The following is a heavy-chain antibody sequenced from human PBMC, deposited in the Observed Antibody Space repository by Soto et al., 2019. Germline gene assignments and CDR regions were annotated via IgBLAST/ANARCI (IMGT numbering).Heavy chain of an antibody. J-gene: IGHJ6*02. D-gene: IGHD2-15*01. CDR3: ARKVVAGAEPYYYGMDV. CDR2: IIPIFGTA. CDR1: GGTFSSYA. Sequence: SVKVSCKASGGTFSSYAISWVRQAPGQGLEWMGGIIPIFGTANYAQKFQGRVTITADESTSTAYMELSSLRSEDTAVYYCARKVVAGAEPYYYGMDVWGQGPTLTVSS. V-gene: IGHV1-69*13.